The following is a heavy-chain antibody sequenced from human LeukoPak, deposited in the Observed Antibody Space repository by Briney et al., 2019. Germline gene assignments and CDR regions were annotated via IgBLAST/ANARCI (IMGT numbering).Heavy chain of an antibody. CDR2: IYSGGGT. Sequence: EGSLRLSCAASGFTVSSSYMNWVRQAPGKGLEWVSLIYSGGGTYYADSVKGRFTISRDNSKNTLHLQMNSLRAEDTAVYYCARNYYDSSAYYYFDYWGQGTLVTVSS. CDR3: ARNYYDSSAYYYFDY. J-gene: IGHJ4*02. CDR1: GFTVSSSY. D-gene: IGHD3-22*01. V-gene: IGHV3-66*01.